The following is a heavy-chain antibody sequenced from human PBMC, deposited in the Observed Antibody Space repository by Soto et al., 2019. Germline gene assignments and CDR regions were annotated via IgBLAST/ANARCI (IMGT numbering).Heavy chain of an antibody. Sequence: GGSLRLSCAASGFTFSSYAMHWVRQAPGKGLEWVAVISYDGSTKYYADSVKGRLPISRDNSKNKLYLQMNSLRAEDTAVYYCARDNKQWLVRVLYYYYGMDVWGQGTTVTVSS. D-gene: IGHD6-19*01. J-gene: IGHJ6*02. CDR3: ARDNKQWLVRVLYYYYGMDV. CDR1: GFTFSSYA. CDR2: ISYDGSTK. V-gene: IGHV3-30-3*01.